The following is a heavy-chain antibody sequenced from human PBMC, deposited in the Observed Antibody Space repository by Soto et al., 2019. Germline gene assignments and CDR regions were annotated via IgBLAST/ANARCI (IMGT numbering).Heavy chain of an antibody. J-gene: IGHJ4*02. D-gene: IGHD3-22*01. CDR1: GYTFASSG. V-gene: IGHV1-18*01. Sequence: GASETFSFTASGYTFASSGISLVRQDTGQGLEWMGWISAYNGNTNYAQKLQGRVTMTTDTSTSTAYMELRSLRSDDTAVYYCARDEDYYDSSGHIDYWGQGTLVTVSS. CDR2: ISAYNGNT. CDR3: ARDEDYYDSSGHIDY.